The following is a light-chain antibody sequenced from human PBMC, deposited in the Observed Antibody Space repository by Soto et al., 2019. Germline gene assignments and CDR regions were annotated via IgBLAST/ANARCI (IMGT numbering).Light chain of an antibody. V-gene: IGKV3-15*01. Sequence: ETVMTQSPVTLSVSPGERATLSCSASQSIDTNLAWYQHKPGQTPRLLIYSASTRATGVPSRFSGSGSGTEFTLTISSLQSEDFAVYYCQQYNNWPPWTFGQGTKVEVK. CDR3: QQYNNWPPWT. CDR1: QSIDTN. J-gene: IGKJ1*01. CDR2: SAS.